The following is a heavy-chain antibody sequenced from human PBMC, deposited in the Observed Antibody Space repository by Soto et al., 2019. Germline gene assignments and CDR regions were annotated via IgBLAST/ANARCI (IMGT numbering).Heavy chain of an antibody. CDR2: ISDSGDKT. V-gene: IGHV3-23*01. J-gene: IGHJ4*02. D-gene: IGHD3-22*01. CDR1: GFTLSSNA. CDR3: AKDPNDYDSSAYYVCC. Sequence: VSLRLSCADSGFTLSSNAMSGVRQAAGKGLEWVSAISDSGDKTYYADSVKGRFTVSRDNSKNTLYLQMNSLRAEDTAVYFCAKDPNDYDSSAYYVCCWGRGSLVTVS.